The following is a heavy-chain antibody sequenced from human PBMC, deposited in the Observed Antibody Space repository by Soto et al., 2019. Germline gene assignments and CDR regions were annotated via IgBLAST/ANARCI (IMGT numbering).Heavy chain of an antibody. Sequence: QVQLQESGPGLVKPSQTLSLTCTVSGGSISSGGYYWSWIRQHPGKGLEWIGYIYYSGSPYYNPSLTSRVTISVDTSKNQFSLKLSSVTAADTAVYYSAREGGIVGATAADYWGQGTLVTVSS. J-gene: IGHJ4*02. V-gene: IGHV4-31*03. CDR2: IYYSGSP. CDR1: GGSISSGGYY. CDR3: AREGGIVGATAADY. D-gene: IGHD1-26*01.